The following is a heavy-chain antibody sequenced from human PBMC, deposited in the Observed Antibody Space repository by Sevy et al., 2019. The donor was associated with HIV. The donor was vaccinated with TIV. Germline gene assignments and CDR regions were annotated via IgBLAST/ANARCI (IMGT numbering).Heavy chain of an antibody. CDR3: ARAWFGESFYYYYMDV. D-gene: IGHD3-10*01. V-gene: IGHV1-69*06. CDR1: GGTFSSYA. Sequence: ASVKVSCKASGGTFSSYAISWVRQAPGQGLEWMGGIIPIFGTANYAQKFQGRVTITADKSTSTAYMELGSLGSEDTAVYYCARAWFGESFYYYYMDVWGKGTTVTVSS. J-gene: IGHJ6*03. CDR2: IIPIFGTA.